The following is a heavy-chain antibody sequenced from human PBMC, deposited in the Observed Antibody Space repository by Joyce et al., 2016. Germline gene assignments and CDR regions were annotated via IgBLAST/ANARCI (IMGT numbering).Heavy chain of an antibody. J-gene: IGHJ5*02. V-gene: IGHV3-53*01. D-gene: IGHD3-16*01. CDR2: SYSGDTT. CDR3: AREGRLRGFIYGPEVS. Sequence: EVQLVESGGGLIQPGGSLRLSCAASGFIVNSHYMSWVRQTPGKGLEGVSVSYSGDTTHYADSVKGRFTISRDNSKNTLYLQMNSLRAEDTAVYYCAREGRLRGFIYGPEVSWGQGTLVTVSS. CDR1: GFIVNSHY.